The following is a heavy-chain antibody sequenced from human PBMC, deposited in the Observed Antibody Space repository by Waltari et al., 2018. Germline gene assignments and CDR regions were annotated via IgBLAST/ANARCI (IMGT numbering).Heavy chain of an antibody. V-gene: IGHV3-30*01. J-gene: IGHJ4*02. CDR1: GISVSSSA. CDR3: ARDGHSYFYGSWSDY. CDR2: ISFDGNNI. D-gene: IGHD3-10*01. Sequence: QVQLVESGGGVVQPGKSLTLSCEVSGISVSSSAMPWVRQAPGKGLEWVAVISFDGNNIYFADSVKGRFTINRDNSKNTLSLQMNSLTPEDTAIYYCARDGHSYFYGSWSDYWGQGTLVTVSS.